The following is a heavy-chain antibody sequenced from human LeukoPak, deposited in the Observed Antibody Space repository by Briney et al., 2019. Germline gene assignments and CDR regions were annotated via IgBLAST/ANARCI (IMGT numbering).Heavy chain of an antibody. CDR3: ARDKGDYSNAYYFDY. D-gene: IGHD4-11*01. J-gene: IGHJ4*02. CDR2: ISAYNGNA. V-gene: IGHV1-18*01. CDR1: GYTFTSYG. Sequence: ASVKVSCKASGYTFTSYGISWVRQAPGQGLEWMGWISAYNGNANYAQKLQGRVTMTTDTSTSTAYIELRSLRSDDTAVYYCARDKGDYSNAYYFDYWGQGTLVTVSS.